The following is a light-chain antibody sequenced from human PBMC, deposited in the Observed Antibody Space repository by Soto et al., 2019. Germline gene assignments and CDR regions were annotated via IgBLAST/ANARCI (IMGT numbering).Light chain of an antibody. V-gene: IGKV4-1*01. CDR3: QQYYSTPQT. J-gene: IGKJ1*01. CDR2: WAS. Sequence: DIVMTQSPDSLAVSLGERATFNCKSSQSVLYSSNNKNYLAWYQQKPGHPPKLLIYWASTRESGVPDRFRGSGSGTDFSVTISSLQAEDVAVYYCQQYYSTPQTFGQGTKVEIK. CDR1: QSVLYSSNNKNY.